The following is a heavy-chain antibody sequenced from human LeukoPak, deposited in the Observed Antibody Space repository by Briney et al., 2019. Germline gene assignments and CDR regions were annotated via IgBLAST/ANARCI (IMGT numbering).Heavy chain of an antibody. Sequence: SETLSLTCTVSGGSISSYYWSWIRQPPGKGLEWIGYIFYSGSTNYNPSLKSRVTISVDTSKNQFSLKLNSVTAADTGVYYCARSAAGTAYNFDCWGQGTLVTVSS. CDR2: IFYSGST. V-gene: IGHV4-59*01. CDR1: GGSISSYY. J-gene: IGHJ4*02. D-gene: IGHD6-13*01. CDR3: ARSAAGTAYNFDC.